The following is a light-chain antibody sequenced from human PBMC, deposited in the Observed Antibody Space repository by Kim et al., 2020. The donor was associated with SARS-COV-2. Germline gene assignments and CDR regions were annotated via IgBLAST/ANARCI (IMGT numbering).Light chain of an antibody. J-gene: IGLJ2*01. CDR3: NCRDRSGNYLI. Sequence: SSELTQDPAVTVALGQTVRITCQGDSLRSYYGSWYQQKPGQAPILVMYGEKSRPSGIPDRFSGSSSGSTATLTITGAQAEDEADYYCNCRDRSGNYLIFGGWTQLTVL. V-gene: IGLV3-19*01. CDR1: SLRSYY. CDR2: GEK.